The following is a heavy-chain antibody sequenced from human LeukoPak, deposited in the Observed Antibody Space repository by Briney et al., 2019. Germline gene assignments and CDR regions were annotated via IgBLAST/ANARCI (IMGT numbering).Heavy chain of an antibody. D-gene: IGHD1-26*01. CDR1: GGSISSSSYY. CDR2: IYYSGST. V-gene: IGHV4-39*01. CDR3: ARTDWRELPKPDY. Sequence: SETVSLTCTVSGGSISSSSYYWGWIRQPPGKGLEWIGSIYYSGSTYYNPSLKSRVTISVDTSKNQFSLKLSSVTAADTAVYYCARTDWRELPKPDYWGQGTLVTVSS. J-gene: IGHJ4*02.